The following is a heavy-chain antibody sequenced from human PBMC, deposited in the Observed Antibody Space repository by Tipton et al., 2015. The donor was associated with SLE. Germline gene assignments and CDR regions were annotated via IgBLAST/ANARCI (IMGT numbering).Heavy chain of an antibody. V-gene: IGHV3-21*01. CDR3: ARDLPLVVAATGGYYGMDV. CDR1: GFTFSSYS. CDR2: ISSSSSYI. D-gene: IGHD2-15*01. Sequence: GSLRLSCAASGFTFSSYSMNWVRQAPGKGLEWVSSISSSSSYIYYADSVKGRFTISRDNAKNSLYLQMNSLRAEDTAVYYCARDLPLVVAATGGYYGMDVWGQGTTVTVSS. J-gene: IGHJ6*02.